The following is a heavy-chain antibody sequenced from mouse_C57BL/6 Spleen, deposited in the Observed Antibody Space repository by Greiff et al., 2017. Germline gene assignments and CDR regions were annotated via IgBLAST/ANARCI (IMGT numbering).Heavy chain of an antibody. J-gene: IGHJ2*01. CDR2: IYPGDGDT. CDR1: GYAFSSSW. Sequence: QVQLQQSGPELVKPGASVKISCKASGYAFSSSWMNWVKQRPGKGLEWIGRIYPGDGDTNYNGKFKGKATLTADKSSSTAYMQLSSLTSEDSAVYFCATKPLDSSGYYFDYWGQGTTLTVSS. D-gene: IGHD3-2*02. CDR3: ATKPLDSSGYYFDY. V-gene: IGHV1-82*01.